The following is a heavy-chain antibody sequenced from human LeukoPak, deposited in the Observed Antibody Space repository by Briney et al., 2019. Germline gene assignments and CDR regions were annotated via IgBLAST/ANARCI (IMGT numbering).Heavy chain of an antibody. Sequence: GGSLRLSCAASGFTFSSYWMSWVRQAPGKGLEWVANIKRDESEDYYVDSVKGRFTISRDNAKNSLYLQMNSLRAEDTAVYYCARASSTSHFDYWGQGTLVTVSS. CDR1: GFTFSSYW. J-gene: IGHJ4*02. CDR2: IKRDESED. V-gene: IGHV3-7*01. CDR3: ARASSTSHFDY. D-gene: IGHD2-2*01.